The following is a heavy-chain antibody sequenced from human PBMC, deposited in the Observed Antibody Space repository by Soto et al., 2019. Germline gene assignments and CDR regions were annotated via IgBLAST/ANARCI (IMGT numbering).Heavy chain of an antibody. CDR1: GYTFTSYD. V-gene: IGHV1-8*01. J-gene: IGHJ3*02. CDR3: ARGLFVPDYGDYSGGAFDI. CDR2: MNPNSGNT. D-gene: IGHD4-17*01. Sequence: QVQLVQSGAEVKKPGASVKVSCKASGYTFTSYDINWVRQATGQGLEWMGWMNPNSGNTGYAQKYQGRVTMTRDNSISTAYMELSSRRSEDTDVYYCARGLFVPDYGDYSGGAFDIWGLGTMVTVSS.